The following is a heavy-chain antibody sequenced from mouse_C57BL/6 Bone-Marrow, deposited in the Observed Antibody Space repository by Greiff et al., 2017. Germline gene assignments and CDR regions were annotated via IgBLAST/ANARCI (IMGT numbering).Heavy chain of an antibody. Sequence: EVKLMESGAELVRPGASVKLSCTASGFNIKDDYIHWVKQRPEQGLEWIGWIDPEIGDTESASKFQGKATITSDTSSNTAYLQLSSLTSEDTAVYYCSSFDGNYFDFWGQGTPLTVAS. D-gene: IGHD2-3*01. CDR3: SSFDGNYFDF. CDR1: GFNIKDDY. V-gene: IGHV14-4*01. CDR2: IDPEIGDT. J-gene: IGHJ2*01.